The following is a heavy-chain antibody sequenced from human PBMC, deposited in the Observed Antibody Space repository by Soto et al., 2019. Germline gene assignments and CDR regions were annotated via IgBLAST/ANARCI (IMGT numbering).Heavy chain of an antibody. CDR2: ISGYNNNK. CDR3: ARVGAIAPAEGDY. J-gene: IGHJ4*02. Sequence: QIQLVQSGTEVREPGASVKVSCQASGYTFTSYGIIWVRQAPGQGLELMGWISGYNNNKNYAQKYQARVTMTTDTSTRTAYMELRSRRSDGTAGYYCARVGAIAPAEGDYWGQGTRVNVSS. CDR1: GYTFTSYG. D-gene: IGHD6-13*01. V-gene: IGHV1-18*01.